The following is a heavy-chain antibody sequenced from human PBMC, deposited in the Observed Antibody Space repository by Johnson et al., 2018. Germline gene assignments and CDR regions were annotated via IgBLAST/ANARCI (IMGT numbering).Heavy chain of an antibody. D-gene: IGHD4-11*01. CDR2: IIHVFGTA. Sequence: QVQLVESGPEVKKXGSSXKVXCKASGGTSSNYEISWVRQAPGQGLEWMGGIIHVFGTANYAQKFQGRVTITADESTSTAYMELSSLRSEDTAVYYCATESVYDYFMDVWGQGTTVTVSS. V-gene: IGHV1-69*01. J-gene: IGHJ6*02. CDR3: ATESVYDYFMDV. CDR1: GGTSSNYE.